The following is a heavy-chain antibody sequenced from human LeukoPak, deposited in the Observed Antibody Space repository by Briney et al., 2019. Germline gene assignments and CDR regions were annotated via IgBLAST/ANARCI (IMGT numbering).Heavy chain of an antibody. CDR2: ISSSSSYI. CDR3: ARDPLELRLTPFDY. Sequence: GGSLRLSCAASGFTFSSYSMYWVRQAPGKGLEWVSSISSSSSYIYYADSVKGRFTISRDNAKNSLYLQMNSLRAEDTAVYYCARDPLELRLTPFDYWGQGTLVTVSS. D-gene: IGHD5-24*01. CDR1: GFTFSSYS. V-gene: IGHV3-21*01. J-gene: IGHJ4*02.